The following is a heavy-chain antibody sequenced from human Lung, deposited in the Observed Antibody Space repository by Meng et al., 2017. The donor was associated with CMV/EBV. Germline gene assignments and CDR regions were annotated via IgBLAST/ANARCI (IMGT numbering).Heavy chain of an antibody. CDR1: GFTFSTYW. CDR3: ARESPGYCSGWYDY. D-gene: IGHD6-13*01. J-gene: IGHJ4*02. Sequence: GESLKISCAASGFTFSTYWMSWVRQAPGKGLEWVANIKQDGSEKYYVDSVKGRFTISRDKAKNSLYLQMNSLRAEDTAVYYCARESPGYCSGWYDYWGQGXLVTVSS. V-gene: IGHV3-7*01. CDR2: IKQDGSEK.